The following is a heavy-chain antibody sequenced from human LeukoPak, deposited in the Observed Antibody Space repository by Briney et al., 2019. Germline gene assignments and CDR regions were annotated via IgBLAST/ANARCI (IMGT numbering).Heavy chain of an antibody. CDR1: GFTFSSYS. CDR3: AKDPSVTVTTNY. D-gene: IGHD4-11*01. CDR2: ISSSSSYI. J-gene: IGHJ4*02. V-gene: IGHV3-21*01. Sequence: GGSLRLSCAASGFTFSSYSMNWVRQAPGKGLEWVSSISSSSSYIYYADSVKGRFSISRDNSMNTLYLQMNSLRAEDTAVYYCAKDPSVTVTTNYWGQGTLVTVSS.